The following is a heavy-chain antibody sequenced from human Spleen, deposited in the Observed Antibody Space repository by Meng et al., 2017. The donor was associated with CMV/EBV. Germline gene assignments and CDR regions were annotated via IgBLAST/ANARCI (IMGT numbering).Heavy chain of an antibody. D-gene: IGHD3-3*01. J-gene: IGHJ6*02. V-gene: IGHV1-18*01. CDR3: ARANYDFWSGYYLYYYYYYGMDV. Sequence: ASVKVSCKASGYTFTSYGISWVRQAPGQGLEWRGWISAYNGNTNYAQKLQGRVTMTTDTSTSTAYMELRSLRSDDTAVYYCARANYDFWSGYYLYYYYYYGMDVWGQGTTVTVSS. CDR1: GYTFTSYG. CDR2: ISAYNGNT.